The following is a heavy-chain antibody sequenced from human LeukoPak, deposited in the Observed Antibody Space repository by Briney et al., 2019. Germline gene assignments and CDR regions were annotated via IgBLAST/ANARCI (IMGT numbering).Heavy chain of an antibody. J-gene: IGHJ4*02. V-gene: IGHV1-69*05. CDR2: ILPFLGTA. CDR3: ARQWSGYLYYFDY. CDR1: GGTFSSYA. Sequence: AVQVSCKASGGTFSSYAFSWVRPPPGQGVEWMGGILPFLGTANYAQKFQERGTITTDETTSTAYLELSSLRSEDTAVYYCARQWSGYLYYFDYWGQGTLVTVSS. D-gene: IGHD3-3*01.